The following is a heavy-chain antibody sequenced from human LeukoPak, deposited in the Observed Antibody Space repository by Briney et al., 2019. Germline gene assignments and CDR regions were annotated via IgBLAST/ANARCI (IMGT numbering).Heavy chain of an antibody. CDR1: GFTFSSYG. D-gene: IGHD5-24*01. CDR3: AKSGYNCFDY. CDR2: FSGSGGST. V-gene: IGHV3-23*01. J-gene: IGHJ4*02. Sequence: GGSLRLSCAASGFTFSSYGMHWVRQAPGKGLEWVSSFSGSGGSTYYADSVKGRFTISRDNSKNTLYLQMISLRAEDTAVYYCAKSGYNCFDYWGQGTLVTVSS.